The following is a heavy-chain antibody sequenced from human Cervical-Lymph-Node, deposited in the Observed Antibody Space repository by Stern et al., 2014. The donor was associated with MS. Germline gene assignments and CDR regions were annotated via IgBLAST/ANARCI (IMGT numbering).Heavy chain of an antibody. CDR3: ARMPLSSGLDY. CDR2: MDWDDDK. V-gene: IGHV2-70*04. Sequence: QITLKESGPALVKPTQTLTLTCTFSGFSLSTSGMRVSWIRQPPGKALEWLARMDWDDDKFYSTSLKTRLTISKDTSKNQVVLTMTNMDPVDTATYYCARMPLSSGLDYWGQGTLVTVSS. CDR1: GFSLSTSGMR. D-gene: IGHD6-19*01. J-gene: IGHJ4*02.